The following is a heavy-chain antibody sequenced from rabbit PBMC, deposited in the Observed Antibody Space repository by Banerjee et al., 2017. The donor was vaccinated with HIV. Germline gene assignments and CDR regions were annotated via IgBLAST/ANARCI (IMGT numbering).Heavy chain of an antibody. CDR1: GFSFSSSYY. V-gene: IGHV1S40*01. D-gene: IGHD6-1*01. J-gene: IGHJ4*01. CDR3: ARADKYTYGYAGYAGYFNL. Sequence: QSLEESGGDLVKPGASLTLTCTASGFSFSSSYYMCWVRQAPGKGLEWIACIYAGSSGSTYYASWAKGRFTISKTSSTTVTLQMTSLTAADTATYFCARADKYTYGYAGYAGYFNLWGQGTLVTVS. CDR2: IYAGSSGST.